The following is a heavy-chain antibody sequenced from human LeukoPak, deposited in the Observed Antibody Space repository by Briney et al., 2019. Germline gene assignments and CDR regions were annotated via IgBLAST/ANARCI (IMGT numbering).Heavy chain of an antibody. J-gene: IGHJ4*02. V-gene: IGHV1-24*01. CDR1: GYTLTELS. CDR3: ATTPDGGTQGDY. CDR2: FDPEDGET. Sequence: ASVKVSCKVSGYTLTELSMHWVRQAPGKGLEWMGGFDPEDGETIYARKFQGRVTMTEDTSTDTAYMELSSLRSEDTAVYYCATTPDGGTQGDYWGQGTLVTVSS. D-gene: IGHD1-14*01.